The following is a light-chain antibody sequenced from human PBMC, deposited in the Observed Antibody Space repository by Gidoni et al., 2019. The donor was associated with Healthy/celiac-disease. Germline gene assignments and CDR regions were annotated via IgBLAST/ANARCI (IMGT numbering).Light chain of an antibody. J-gene: IGKJ2*03. CDR2: AAS. CDR1: QSISSY. CDR3: QQSYSTPPS. Sequence: IQMTQPPSSLSASVGDRVTIPCRASQSISSYLNWYQQKPGKAPKLLIYAASSLQSGVPSRFSGSGSGTDFTLTISSLQPEDFATYYCQQSYSTPPSFGQGTKLEIK. V-gene: IGKV1-39*01.